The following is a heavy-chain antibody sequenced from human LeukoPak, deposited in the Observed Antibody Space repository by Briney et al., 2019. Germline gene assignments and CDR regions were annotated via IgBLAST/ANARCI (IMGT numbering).Heavy chain of an antibody. V-gene: IGHV5-10-1*01. CDR2: IDPSDSYT. CDR1: GYSFTSYW. CDR3: ARRLQRHFDY. Sequence: GESLKISCKGSGYSFTSYWISWVRQMPGKRLEWMGRIDPSDSYTNYSPSFQGHVTISVDKSISTAYLQWSSLKASDTAMYYCARRLQRHFDYWGQGTLVTVSS. J-gene: IGHJ4*02. D-gene: IGHD2-15*01.